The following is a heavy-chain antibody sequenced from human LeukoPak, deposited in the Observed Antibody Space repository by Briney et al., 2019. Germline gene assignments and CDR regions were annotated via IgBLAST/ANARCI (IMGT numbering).Heavy chain of an antibody. CDR1: GYTFTGYH. D-gene: IGHD4-17*01. J-gene: IGHJ5*02. CDR3: ARVGTTVTTLSWFDP. Sequence: ASVKVSCKASGYTFTGYHMHWVRQVPGQGLEWMGWINPNSGGTNFAQKFQGRVTMTRDTSISTAYMELSRLRSDDTAVYFCARVGTTVTTLSWFDPWGQGTLVTVSS. V-gene: IGHV1-2*02. CDR2: INPNSGGT.